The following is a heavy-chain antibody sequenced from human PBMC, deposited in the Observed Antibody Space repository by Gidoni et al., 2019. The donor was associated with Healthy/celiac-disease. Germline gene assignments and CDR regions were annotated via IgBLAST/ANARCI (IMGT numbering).Heavy chain of an antibody. V-gene: IGHV3-23*01. CDR2: ISGSGGST. D-gene: IGHD3-3*01. CDR3: AKLFGAYYYYYGMDV. Sequence: EVQLLESGGGLVQPGGSLRLSCAASGFTFRSYAMSWVRQAPGKGLEWVAAISGSGGSTYYADSVKGRFTISRDNSKNTLYLQMNSLRAEDTAVYYCAKLFGAYYYYYGMDVWGQGTTVTVSS. J-gene: IGHJ6*02. CDR1: GFTFRSYA.